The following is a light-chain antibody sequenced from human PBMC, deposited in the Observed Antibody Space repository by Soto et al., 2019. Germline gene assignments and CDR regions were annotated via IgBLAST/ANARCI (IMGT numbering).Light chain of an antibody. V-gene: IGKV1-39*01. CDR1: QSISTY. CDR3: QQSYSTLYT. CDR2: GAS. Sequence: DVQMTQSPSSLSASIGDRVTITCRPSQSISTYLHWYQQKPGEAPKLLISGASSLQSGIPSRFSSNGSGTEFTLSITSLQREDFAIYFCQQSYSTLYTFGQGTKLEIK. J-gene: IGKJ2*01.